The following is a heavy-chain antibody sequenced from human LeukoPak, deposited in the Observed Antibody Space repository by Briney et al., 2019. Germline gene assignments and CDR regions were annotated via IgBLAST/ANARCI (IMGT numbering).Heavy chain of an antibody. CDR2: ISGSGGST. CDR3: AKSPPTYYDFWSGYYY. CDR1: GFTFSSYA. V-gene: IGHV3-23*01. J-gene: IGHJ4*02. Sequence: GGSLRLSCAASGFTFSSYAMSWVRQAPGKGLEWVSAISGSGGSTYYADSVKGRFTISRDNSKDTLYLQMNSLRAEDTAVYYCAKSPPTYYDFWSGYYYWGQGTLVTVSS. D-gene: IGHD3-3*01.